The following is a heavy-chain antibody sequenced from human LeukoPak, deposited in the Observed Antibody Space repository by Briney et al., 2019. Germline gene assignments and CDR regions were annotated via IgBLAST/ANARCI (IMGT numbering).Heavy chain of an antibody. V-gene: IGHV3-48*03. D-gene: IGHD1-26*01. J-gene: IGHJ4*02. CDR1: GFTFSSYE. CDR2: ISSSGGTI. Sequence: GGSLRLSCAASGFTFSSYEMNWVRQAPGKGLEWVSYISSSGGTIYYADSVEGRFTISRDNAKNSLYLQMNSLRAEDTAVYYCARDLSGSSYGGSFDYWCQGTLVTVSS. CDR3: ARDLSGSSYGGSFDY.